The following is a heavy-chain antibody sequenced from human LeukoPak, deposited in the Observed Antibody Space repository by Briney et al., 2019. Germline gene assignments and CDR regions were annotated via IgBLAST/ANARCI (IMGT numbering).Heavy chain of an antibody. CDR1: GGSISNYY. CDR2: INHSGST. Sequence: SETLSLTCTVSGGSISNYYWSWIRQPPGKGLEWIGEINHSGSTNYNPSLKSRVTISVDTSKNQFSLKLSSVTAADTAVYYCARLGITIFGVVTAKYYFDYWGQGTLVTVSS. J-gene: IGHJ4*02. CDR3: ARLGITIFGVVTAKYYFDY. D-gene: IGHD3-3*01. V-gene: IGHV4-34*01.